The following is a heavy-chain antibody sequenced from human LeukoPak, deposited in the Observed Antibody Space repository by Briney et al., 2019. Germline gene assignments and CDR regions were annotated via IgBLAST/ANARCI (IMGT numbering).Heavy chain of an antibody. CDR2: ISSSSSYI. V-gene: IGHV3-21*01. D-gene: IGHD3-16*01. J-gene: IGHJ5*02. CDR1: GFTFISYS. Sequence: GGSLRLSFAASGFTFISYSRNGFRRPPGKGLEWVSSISSSSSYIYYADSVKGRFTISRDNAKNSLYLQMNSLRAEDTAVYYCARGTFDGFDPWGQGTLVTVSS. CDR3: ARGTFDGFDP.